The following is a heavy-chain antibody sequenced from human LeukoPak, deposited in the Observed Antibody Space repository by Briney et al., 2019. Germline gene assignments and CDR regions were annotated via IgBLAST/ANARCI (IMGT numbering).Heavy chain of an antibody. V-gene: IGHV1-69*13. CDR3: ASSGGITIFGVVDLRWFDP. J-gene: IGHJ5*02. CDR2: IIPIFGTA. CDR1: GGTFSSYA. D-gene: IGHD3-3*01. Sequence: SVKVSCKASGGTFSSYAISWVRQAPGQGLEWMGGIIPIFGTANYAQKFQGRVTITADESTSTAYMELSSLRSEDTAVYYCASSGGITIFGVVDLRWFDPWGQGTLVTVSS.